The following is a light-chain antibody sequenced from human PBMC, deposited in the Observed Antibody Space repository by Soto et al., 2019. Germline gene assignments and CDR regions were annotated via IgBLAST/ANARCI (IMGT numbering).Light chain of an antibody. CDR1: SSDVGGYNY. CDR2: DVS. J-gene: IGLJ2*01. CDR3: ISYTRSNTLYVV. V-gene: IGLV2-14*01. Sequence: QSVLTQPASVSGSPGQSITISCTGTSSDVGGYNYVSWYQQHPGKAPKLMIYDVSNRPSGVSNRFSGSKSGNTASLTISGLQAEDEADHYCISYTRSNTLYVVFGGGTQLTVL.